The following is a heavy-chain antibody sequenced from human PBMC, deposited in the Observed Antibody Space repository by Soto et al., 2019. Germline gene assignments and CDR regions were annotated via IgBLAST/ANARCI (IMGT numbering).Heavy chain of an antibody. J-gene: IGHJ6*02. CDR2: ISGSGGST. Sequence: PGGSLRLSCAASGFTFSNYAMSWVRQAPGKGLEWVSAISGSGGSTYYADSVKGRFTISRDNSKNTLYLQMNSLRAEDTAVYYCAKDFSNFWSLGHGMDVWGQGTTVTVSS. CDR1: GFTFSNYA. CDR3: AKDFSNFWSLGHGMDV. D-gene: IGHD3-3*01. V-gene: IGHV3-23*01.